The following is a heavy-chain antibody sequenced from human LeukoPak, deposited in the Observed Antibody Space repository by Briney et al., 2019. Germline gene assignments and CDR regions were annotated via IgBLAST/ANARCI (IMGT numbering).Heavy chain of an antibody. V-gene: IGHV4-59*01. Sequence: SETLSLTCTVSGGSIDYYYWSWIRQPPGKGLEYIGYIYSSGSTNYNPSLKSRVTMSVDTSKNQFSLKLSSVTAADTAVYYCARDSRYSDTSGYYYSHYYMDVWGKGTTVTVSS. CDR3: ARDSRYSDTSGYYYSHYYMDV. CDR2: IYSSGST. D-gene: IGHD3-22*01. CDR1: GGSIDYYY. J-gene: IGHJ6*03.